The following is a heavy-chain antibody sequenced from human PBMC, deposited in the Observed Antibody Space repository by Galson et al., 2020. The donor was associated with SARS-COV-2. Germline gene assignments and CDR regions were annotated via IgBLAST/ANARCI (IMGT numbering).Heavy chain of an antibody. Sequence: QTLSLTCVISGDSVSRNTAAWNWIRQSPSRGLEWLGRTYYRSKWYNDYTVSLKSRIIINSDTSKNQFSLQLNSVTPEDTAVYYCARERGSFGGFDYWGQGTLVTVSS. CDR3: ARERGSFGGFDY. CDR1: GDSVSRNTAA. CDR2: TYYRSKWYN. J-gene: IGHJ4*02. D-gene: IGHD1-26*01. V-gene: IGHV6-1*01.